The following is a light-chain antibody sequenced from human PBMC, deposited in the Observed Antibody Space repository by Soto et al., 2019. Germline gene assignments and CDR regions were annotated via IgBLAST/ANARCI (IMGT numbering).Light chain of an antibody. CDR1: SSDIGTYKY. CDR3: RADTTSSTVV. CDR2: EVS. Sequence: QSVLTQPASVSGSPGQSITISCTGTSSDIGTYKYVSWFQHQPGKAPKLIIFEVSNRPAAISDRCSGSKSSNTADMTISGVEHEDEADYHCRADTTSSTVVFGGGTQLTVL. V-gene: IGLV2-14*01. J-gene: IGLJ7*01.